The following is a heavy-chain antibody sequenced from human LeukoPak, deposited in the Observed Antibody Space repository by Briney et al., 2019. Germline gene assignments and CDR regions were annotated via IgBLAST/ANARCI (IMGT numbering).Heavy chain of an antibody. CDR3: AKEGGYYYDSSGYYDY. CDR2: ISGSGGST. CDR1: GFTFSSYA. V-gene: IGHV3-23*01. Sequence: GGSLRLSCAASGFTFSSYAMSWVRQAPGKGLEWVSAISGSGGSTYYADSVKGRFTISRDNSKNTLYLQMNSLRAEDTAVNYCAKEGGYYYDSSGYYDYWGQGTLVTVSS. J-gene: IGHJ4*02. D-gene: IGHD3-22*01.